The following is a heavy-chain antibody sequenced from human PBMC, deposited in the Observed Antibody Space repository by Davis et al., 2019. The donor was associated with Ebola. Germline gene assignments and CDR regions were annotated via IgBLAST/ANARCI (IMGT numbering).Heavy chain of an antibody. CDR3: ARGLVTAYYFDY. V-gene: IGHV3-30-3*01. CDR1: GFTFSSYA. J-gene: IGHJ4*02. D-gene: IGHD2-21*02. CDR2: ISYDGSNK. Sequence: PGGSLRLSCAASGFTFSSYAMHWVRQAPGKGLEWVAVISYDGSNKYYADSVKGRFTISRDNSKNTLYLQMNSLRAEDTAVYYCARGLVTAYYFDYWGQGTLATVSS.